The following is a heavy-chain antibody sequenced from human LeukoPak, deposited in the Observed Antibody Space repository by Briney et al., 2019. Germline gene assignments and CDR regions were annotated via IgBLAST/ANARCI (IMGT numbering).Heavy chain of an antibody. CDR3: ARDSSDSFGY. J-gene: IGHJ4*02. D-gene: IGHD3-22*01. Sequence: GRSLTLSCSASGFTFSSYALHWVRQAPGKGLEWVGVISYDGRNKYYADSVKGRFTISRDNSKNTLYLQINSLRAEDTAVYYCARDSSDSFGYWGQGTLVTVSS. V-gene: IGHV3-30*01. CDR2: ISYDGRNK. CDR1: GFTFSSYA.